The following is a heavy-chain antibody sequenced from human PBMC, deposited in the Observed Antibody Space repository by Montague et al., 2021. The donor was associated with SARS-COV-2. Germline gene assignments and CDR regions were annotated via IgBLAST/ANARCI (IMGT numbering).Heavy chain of an antibody. Sequence: SETLSLTCSVSGASMKSYYWTWVRQSPGKGLQWIGYTYYSGSTSYDPSLQSRLTMTVDTSKNQFTPRLMSVTAADSAVYYCARVEGMIGGITHFDYWGQGLPVTVSS. CDR3: ARVEGMIGGITHFDY. D-gene: IGHD2-21*01. CDR2: TYYSGST. V-gene: IGHV4-59*01. J-gene: IGHJ4*02. CDR1: GASMKSYY.